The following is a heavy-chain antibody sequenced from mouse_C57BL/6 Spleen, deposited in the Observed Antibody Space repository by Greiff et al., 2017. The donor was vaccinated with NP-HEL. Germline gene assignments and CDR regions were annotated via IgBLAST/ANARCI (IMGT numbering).Heavy chain of an antibody. D-gene: IGHD1-1*01. V-gene: IGHV1-69*01. J-gene: IGHJ2*01. CDR2: IDPSDSYT. CDR3: ARGYGSHFDY. CDR1: GYTFTSYW. Sequence: QVQLQQPGAELVKPGASVKLSCKASGYTFTSYWMHWVKQRPGQGLEWIGEIDPSDSYTNYNQKFKGKSTLTVDKSSSTAYMQLSSLTSEDSAVYYCARGYGSHFDYWGQGTTLTVSS.